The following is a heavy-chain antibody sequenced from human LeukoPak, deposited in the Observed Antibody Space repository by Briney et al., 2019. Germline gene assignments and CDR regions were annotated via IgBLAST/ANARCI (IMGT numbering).Heavy chain of an antibody. J-gene: IGHJ4*02. V-gene: IGHV3-20*04. CDR2: INWNGGST. CDR1: GFTVSSNY. CDR3: AGGGGWY. Sequence: GGSLRLSCAASGFTVSSNYMNWVRQAPGKGLEWVSDINWNGGSTGYADSVKGRFTISRDNAKNSLYLQMNSLRAEDTALYYCAGGGGWYWGQGTLVTVSS. D-gene: IGHD2-15*01.